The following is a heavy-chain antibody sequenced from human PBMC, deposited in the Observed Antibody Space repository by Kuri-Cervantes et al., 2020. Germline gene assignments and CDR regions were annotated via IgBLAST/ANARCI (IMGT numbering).Heavy chain of an antibody. Sequence: GSLRLSCTVPGASVTSGGYYWSWIRQPPGKRLELIGCISYSGSTNYSPSLKSRVTISVDTSKNQFSLKLNSVTAADTAVYSCVGAPNEYYFDSWGQGTLVTVSS. CDR3: VGAPNEYYFDS. CDR2: ISYSGST. J-gene: IGHJ4*02. CDR1: GASVTSGGYY. D-gene: IGHD2-8*01. V-gene: IGHV4-61*08.